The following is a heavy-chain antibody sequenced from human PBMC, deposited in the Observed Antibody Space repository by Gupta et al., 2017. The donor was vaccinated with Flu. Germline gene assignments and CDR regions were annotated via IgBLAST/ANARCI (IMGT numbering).Heavy chain of an antibody. CDR2: ISGSGGST. D-gene: IGHD2-2*01. CDR1: GFPFSSYA. Sequence: EVHLFESGGGLVPPGASLRLSCAVSGFPFSSYAMSCVRQAPGKGLEWGSAISGSGGSTYYEAYVKGRCTISRDNSKNTLNLQMKSRRGEDTAVYYCAKVSRYCSSTSCPRGDAFDIWGQGTMVTVSS. CDR3: AKVSRYCSSTSCPRGDAFDI. J-gene: IGHJ3*02. V-gene: IGHV3-23*01.